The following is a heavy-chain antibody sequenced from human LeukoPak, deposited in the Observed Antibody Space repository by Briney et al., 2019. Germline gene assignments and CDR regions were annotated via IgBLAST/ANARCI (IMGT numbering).Heavy chain of an antibody. J-gene: IGHJ4*02. CDR2: ISSSSSTI. CDR3: AKDENLFDY. Sequence: GGSLRLSCAASGFTFSSYSMNWVRQAPGKGLEWVSYISSSSSTIYYADSVKGRFTISRDNAKNSLYLQMNSLRAEDTAVYYCAKDENLFDYWGQGTLVTASS. CDR1: GFTFSSYS. V-gene: IGHV3-48*01.